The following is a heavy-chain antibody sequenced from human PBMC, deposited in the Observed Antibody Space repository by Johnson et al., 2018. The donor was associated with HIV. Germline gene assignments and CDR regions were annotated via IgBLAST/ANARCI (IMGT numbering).Heavy chain of an antibody. V-gene: IGHV3-48*04. D-gene: IGHD2-8*01. CDR1: GFTFSSYW. CDR3: ARSVNAGRPFDI. CDR2: ISGSDGAI. J-gene: IGHJ3*02. Sequence: VQLVESGGGLVQPGGSLRLSCAASGFTFSSYWMSWVRQAPGKGLEWVSYISGSDGAIWYADSVKGRFTVSRDNAKNSFYLQMSSLRAEDTAVYYCARSVNAGRPFDIWGQGTLVTVSS.